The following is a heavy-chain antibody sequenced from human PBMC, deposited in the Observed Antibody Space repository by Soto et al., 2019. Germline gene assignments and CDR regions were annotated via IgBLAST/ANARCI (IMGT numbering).Heavy chain of an antibody. V-gene: IGHV3-23*01. D-gene: IGHD1-1*01. Sequence: GGSLRLSCTASGFTFSDYAMNWVRQAPGKGLQWVSAISAGGGNTYYSDSVKGRFTVSRDNPSNTLYLQMYNLRADDAAVYSCVKGRGTRRTSDPFDNWGLGTLVTVSS. CDR2: ISAGGGNT. J-gene: IGHJ4*02. CDR1: GFTFSDYA. CDR3: VKGRGTRRTSDPFDN.